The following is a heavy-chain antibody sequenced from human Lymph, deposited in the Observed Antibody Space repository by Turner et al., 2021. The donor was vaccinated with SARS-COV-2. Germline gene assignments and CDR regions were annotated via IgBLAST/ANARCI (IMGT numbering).Heavy chain of an antibody. V-gene: IGHV4-59*01. CDR2: IHYSGST. Sequence: QVQLQESVPGLVKHAETLSLACTVSGGSISSYYWSWFRQPPGKGLEWIGYIHYSGSTNHNPSLKSRVTISVDTSKNQFSLKLSSVTAADAAVYYCARGFDYWGQGTLVTVSS. CDR3: ARGFDY. CDR1: GGSISSYY. J-gene: IGHJ4*02.